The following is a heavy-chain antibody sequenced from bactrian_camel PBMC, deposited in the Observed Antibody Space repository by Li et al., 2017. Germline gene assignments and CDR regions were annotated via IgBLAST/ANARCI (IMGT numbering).Heavy chain of an antibody. Sequence: VQLVESGGGLVQAGGSLRLSCVRPEYSYSRCSLGWYRGKGHESVSTITSDGTTDYNDTVKGRFTISRDNAKNTLYLQLSSLKPDDTAIYYCAANGRPCRTLYNCSYCPSGDWGQGTQVTVS. CDR1: EYSYSRCS. V-gene: IGHV3S14*01. CDR3: AANGRPCRTLYNCSYCPSGD. J-gene: IGHJ4*01. D-gene: IGHD2*01. CDR2: ITSDGTT.